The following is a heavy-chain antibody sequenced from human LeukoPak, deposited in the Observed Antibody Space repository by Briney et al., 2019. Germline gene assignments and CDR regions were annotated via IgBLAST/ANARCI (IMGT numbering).Heavy chain of an antibody. J-gene: IGHJ4*02. CDR3: ARLLDTAMAFDY. CDR2: ISHSGST. CDR1: GYSISSGYY. V-gene: IGHV4-38-2*01. Sequence: NPSETLSLTCAVSGYSISSGYYWGWIRQPPGKGLEWIGSISHSGSTYYNPSLKSRVTISVDTSENQFSLKLSSVTAEDTAVYYCARLLDTAMAFDYWGQGTLVTVSS. D-gene: IGHD5-18*01.